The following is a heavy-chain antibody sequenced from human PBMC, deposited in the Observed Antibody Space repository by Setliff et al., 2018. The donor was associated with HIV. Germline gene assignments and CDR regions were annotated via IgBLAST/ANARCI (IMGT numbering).Heavy chain of an antibody. CDR3: ARARGSGPWEIIFYDVFDI. D-gene: IGHD1-26*01. CDR2: INHSGST. J-gene: IGHJ3*02. Sequence: KPSETLSLTCAVYGGSFNDYYWTWIRQPPGKGLEWIGEINHSGSTNYNPSLKSRVTISLDTSKNQFSLKLRSVTAADTAVYYCARARGSGPWEIIFYDVFDIWGQGTMVTVSS. CDR1: GGSFNDYY. V-gene: IGHV4-34*01.